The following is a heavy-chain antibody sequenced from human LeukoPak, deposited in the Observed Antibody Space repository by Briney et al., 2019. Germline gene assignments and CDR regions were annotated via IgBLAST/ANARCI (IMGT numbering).Heavy chain of an antibody. D-gene: IGHD3-9*01. V-gene: IGHV1-2*02. CDR3: ARNFDMKGFDP. CDR2: INSDSGFT. CDR1: GYTFTCYY. J-gene: IGHJ5*02. Sequence: ASVKVSCKASGYTFTCYYMNWVRQAPGQGLEWMGWINSDSGFTKYAQKFQGRVTMTRDTSITTVYMDLTRLTSDDTAVYYCARNFDMKGFDPWGQGALVTVSS.